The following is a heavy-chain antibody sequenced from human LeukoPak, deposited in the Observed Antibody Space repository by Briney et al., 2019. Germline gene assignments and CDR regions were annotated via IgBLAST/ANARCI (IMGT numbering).Heavy chain of an antibody. Sequence: GGSLRLSCAASGFTFSSYGMHWVRQAPGKGLEWVAFIRYDGSNKYYADSVKGRFTISRDNSKNTLYLQMNSLRAEDTAVYYCARSEELWWFFDYWGQGTLVTVSS. CDR1: GFTFSSYG. V-gene: IGHV3-30*02. CDR3: ARSEELWWFFDY. D-gene: IGHD4/OR15-4a*01. J-gene: IGHJ4*02. CDR2: IRYDGSNK.